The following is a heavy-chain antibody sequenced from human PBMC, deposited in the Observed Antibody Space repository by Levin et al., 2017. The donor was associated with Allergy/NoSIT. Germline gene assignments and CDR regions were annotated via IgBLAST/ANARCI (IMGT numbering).Heavy chain of an antibody. CDR2: ISGSGGST. J-gene: IGHJ6*03. V-gene: IGHV3-23*01. CDR1: GFTFSSYA. Sequence: SCAASGFTFSSYAMSWVRQAPGKGLEWVSAISGSGGSTYYADSVKGRFTISRDNSKNTPYLQMNSLRAEDTAVYYCAKDLPDYYYYYYMDVWGKGTTVTVSS. CDR3: AKDLPDYYYYYYMDV.